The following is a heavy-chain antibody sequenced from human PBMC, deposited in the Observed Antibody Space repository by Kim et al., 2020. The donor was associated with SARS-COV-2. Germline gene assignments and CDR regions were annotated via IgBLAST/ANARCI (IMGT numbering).Heavy chain of an antibody. Sequence: ADSVKGRFTLSRDNSKNTLYLQMNSLRAEDTAVYYCAKYPSVTASGSFDYWGQGTLVTVSS. J-gene: IGHJ4*02. V-gene: IGHV3-23*01. CDR3: AKYPSVTASGSFDY. D-gene: IGHD2-21*02.